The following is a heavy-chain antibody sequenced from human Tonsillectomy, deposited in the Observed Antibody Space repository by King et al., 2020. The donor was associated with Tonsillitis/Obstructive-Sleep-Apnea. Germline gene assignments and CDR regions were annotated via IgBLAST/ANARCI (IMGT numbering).Heavy chain of an antibody. CDR1: NGSFSYYY. CDR2: INHSGST. CDR3: ARRHSVTVVPFDF. V-gene: IGHV4-34*01. J-gene: IGHJ4*02. D-gene: IGHD1-20*01. Sequence: VQLQQWGAGLLKPSETLSLTCAVDNGSFSYYYWSWIRQPPGKGLEWIGEINHSGSTNYNPSLKSRVTMSVDTSKNQFSLKLSSVTAADTAVYYCARRHSVTVVPFDFWGQGTLVTVSS.